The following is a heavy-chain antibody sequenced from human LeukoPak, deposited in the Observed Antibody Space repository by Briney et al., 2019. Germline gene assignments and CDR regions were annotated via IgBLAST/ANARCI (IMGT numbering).Heavy chain of an antibody. Sequence: ASVRVSREASGYTFTIYAMHCVPRAPGRRLECGGWINSGNANKKYDQKFQGRVTITRDPYANTAYMEMSSLRSEDTAVYSCAREQRLGSFCYYYHALDVWGQGTTVTVSS. CDR1: GYTFTIYA. CDR2: INSGNANK. J-gene: IGHJ6*02. V-gene: IGHV1-3*04. D-gene: IGHD6-19*01. CDR3: AREQRLGSFCYYYHALDV.